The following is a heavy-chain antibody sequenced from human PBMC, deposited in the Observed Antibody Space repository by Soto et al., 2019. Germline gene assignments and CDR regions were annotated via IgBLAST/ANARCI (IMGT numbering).Heavy chain of an antibody. CDR2: IYYSGST. CDR3: ARTTDLIYSSRAFDI. D-gene: IGHD4-4*01. CDR1: GGSISSSSYY. Sequence: SETLSLTCTVSGGSISSSSYYWGWIRQPPGKGLEWIGSIYYSGSTYYNPSLKSRVTISVDTSKNQFSLKLSPVTAADTAVYYCARTTDLIYSSRAFDIWGQGTMVTVSS. V-gene: IGHV4-39*01. J-gene: IGHJ3*02.